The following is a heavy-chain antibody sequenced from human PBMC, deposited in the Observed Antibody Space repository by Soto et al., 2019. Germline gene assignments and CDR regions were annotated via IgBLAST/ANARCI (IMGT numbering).Heavy chain of an antibody. CDR1: GGTFSSYA. J-gene: IGHJ4*02. V-gene: IGHV1-69*13. Sequence: SVKVSCKASGGTFSSYAISWVRQAPGQGLEWMGGIIPIFGTANYAQKLQGRVTITADESTSTAYMELSSLRSEDTAVYYCASATSYSSSWLNYWGQGTLVTVSS. CDR3: ASATSYSSSWLNY. D-gene: IGHD6-13*01. CDR2: IIPIFGTA.